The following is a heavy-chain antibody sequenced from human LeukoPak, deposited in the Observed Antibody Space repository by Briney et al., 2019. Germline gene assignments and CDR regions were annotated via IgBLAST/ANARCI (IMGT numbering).Heavy chain of an antibody. CDR1: GFTFSSYW. D-gene: IGHD3-9*01. Sequence: PGGSLRLSCAASGFTFSSYWMSWVRQAPGKGLEWVANIKQDGSEKYYVDSVKGRFTISRDNAKNSLYLQMNSLRAEDTAVYYCARSDVLRYFDWLLYPAGIDYWGQGTLVTVSS. V-gene: IGHV3-7*01. CDR3: ARSDVLRYFDWLLYPAGIDY. CDR2: IKQDGSEK. J-gene: IGHJ4*02.